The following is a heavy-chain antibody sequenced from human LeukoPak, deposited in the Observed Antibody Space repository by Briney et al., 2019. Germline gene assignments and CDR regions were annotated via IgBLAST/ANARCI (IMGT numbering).Heavy chain of an antibody. D-gene: IGHD2-2*01. Sequence: GGSLRLSCAASGFTFSSYWMSWVRQAPGKGLEWVANIKQDGSEKYYVDSVKGRFTISRDNAKNSLYLQMNSLRAEDTAVYYCARDALGYCSSTGSLCYYGMDVWGKGTTVTVSS. CDR2: IKQDGSEK. CDR3: ARDALGYCSSTGSLCYYGMDV. J-gene: IGHJ6*04. V-gene: IGHV3-7*03. CDR1: GFTFSSYW.